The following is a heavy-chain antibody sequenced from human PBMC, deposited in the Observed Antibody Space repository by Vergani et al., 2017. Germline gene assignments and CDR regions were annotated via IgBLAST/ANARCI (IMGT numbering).Heavy chain of an antibody. CDR2: INSDGDST. V-gene: IGHV3-74*01. Sequence: VQLVESGGGLVQPGGSLRLSCTASGFTFSNYWVQWVRQAPGKGLMWVSRINSDGDSTSYADSVKGRFTISRDNAKNTLYLQMDSLRAEDTAVYYCARDGWELLDYFYYMDVWGKGTTVTVSS. CDR3: ARDGWELLDYFYYMDV. CDR1: GFTFSNYW. D-gene: IGHD1-26*01. J-gene: IGHJ6*03.